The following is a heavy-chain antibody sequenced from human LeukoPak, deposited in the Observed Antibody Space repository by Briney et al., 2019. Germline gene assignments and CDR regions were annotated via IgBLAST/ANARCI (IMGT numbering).Heavy chain of an antibody. CDR3: ATGSYGNYYYYYMDV. CDR2: IIPIFGTA. D-gene: IGHD1-26*01. V-gene: IGHV1-69*13. J-gene: IGHJ6*03. Sequence: ASVKVSCKASGGTFSSYAISWVRQAPGQGLEWMGGIIPIFGTANYAQKSQGRVTITADESTSTAYMELSSLRSEDTAVYYCATGSYGNYYYYYMDVWGKGTTVTVSS. CDR1: GGTFSSYA.